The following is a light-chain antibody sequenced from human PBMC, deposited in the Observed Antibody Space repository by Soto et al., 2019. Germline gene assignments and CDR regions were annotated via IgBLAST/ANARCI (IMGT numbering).Light chain of an antibody. V-gene: IGLV1-47*01. J-gene: IGLJ3*02. Sequence: QSGLTQPPSASGTPGQRVIISCSGKTPNIGSNYVYWYRHLPGTAPQLLIYRNNQRPSGVPDRFSGSKSRTSASLAISGLRSEDEADYYCASWDDSLSGRVFGGGTTLTVL. CDR1: TPNIGSNY. CDR2: RNN. CDR3: ASWDDSLSGRV.